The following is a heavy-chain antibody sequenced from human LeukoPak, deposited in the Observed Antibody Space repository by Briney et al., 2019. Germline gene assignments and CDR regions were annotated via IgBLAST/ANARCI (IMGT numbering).Heavy chain of an antibody. CDR2: IWYDGSNK. D-gene: IGHD4-17*01. CDR3: AKALYGDYGRFDY. CDR1: RFTFSDYG. J-gene: IGHJ4*02. Sequence: PGGSLRLSCAASRFTFSDYGMHWVRQAPGKGLEWVAVIWYDGSNKYYADSVKGRFTISRDNSKNTLYLQMNSLRAEDTAVYYCAKALYGDYGRFDYWGQGTLVTVSS. V-gene: IGHV3-33*06.